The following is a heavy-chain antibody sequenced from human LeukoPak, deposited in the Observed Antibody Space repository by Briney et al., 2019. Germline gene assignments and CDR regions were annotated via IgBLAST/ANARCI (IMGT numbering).Heavy chain of an antibody. Sequence: GGSLRLSCAASGFTFSSYEMTWVRQAPGKGLEWVSYISSSGSTIYYADSVKGRFTISRDNAKNSLYLQMNSLRAEDTAVYYCARVGSGIYYGSGSYYFDYWGQGTLVTVSS. CDR3: ARVGSGIYYGSGSYYFDY. D-gene: IGHD3-10*01. J-gene: IGHJ4*02. CDR2: ISSSGSTI. V-gene: IGHV3-48*03. CDR1: GFTFSSYE.